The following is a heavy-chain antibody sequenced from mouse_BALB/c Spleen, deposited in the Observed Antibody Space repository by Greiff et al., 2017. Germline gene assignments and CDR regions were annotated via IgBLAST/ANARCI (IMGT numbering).Heavy chain of an antibody. CDR2: IWAGGST. J-gene: IGHJ4*01. D-gene: IGHD2-3*01. CDR1: GFSLTSYG. Sequence: QVQLKESGPGLVAPSQSLSITCTVSGFSLTSYGVHWVRQPPGKGLEWLGVIWAGGSTNYNSALMSRLSISKDNSKSQVFLKMNSLQTDETAMYYCARGFDGYYYAMDYWGQGTSVTVSS. V-gene: IGHV2-9*02. CDR3: ARGFDGYYYAMDY.